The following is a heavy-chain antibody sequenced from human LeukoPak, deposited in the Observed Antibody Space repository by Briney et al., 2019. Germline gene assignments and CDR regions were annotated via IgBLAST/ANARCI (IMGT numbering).Heavy chain of an antibody. Sequence: SETLSLTCTVSGGSISSSSYYWGWIRQPPGKGLEWIGSIHYSERIYYNPSLKSRPNISPDTSKNQFSLKLTSVTAADTAVYYCTREVRSAWASFDPWGQGTLVIVSS. CDR2: IHYSERI. CDR3: TREVRSAWASFDP. J-gene: IGHJ5*02. D-gene: IGHD1-26*01. V-gene: IGHV4-39*07. CDR1: GGSISSSSYY.